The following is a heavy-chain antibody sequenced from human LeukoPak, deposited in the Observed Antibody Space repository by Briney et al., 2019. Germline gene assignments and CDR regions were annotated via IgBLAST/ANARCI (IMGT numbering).Heavy chain of an antibody. Sequence: PGGSLRLSCAASGFTFGSYAMHWVRQAPGKGLEWVAVISYDGSNKYYADSVKGRFTISRDNSKNTLYLQMNSLRAEDTAVYYCARDVVGSSNNGMDVWGQGTTVTVSS. CDR2: ISYDGSNK. J-gene: IGHJ6*02. CDR1: GFTFGSYA. CDR3: ARDVVGSSNNGMDV. D-gene: IGHD6-13*01. V-gene: IGHV3-30-3*01.